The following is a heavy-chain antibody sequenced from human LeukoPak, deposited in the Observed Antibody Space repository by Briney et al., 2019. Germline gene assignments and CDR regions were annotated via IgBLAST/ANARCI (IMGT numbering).Heavy chain of an antibody. CDR2: INHSGST. CDR1: GGSISNYY. J-gene: IGHJ6*02. V-gene: IGHV4-34*01. CDR3: ARPRMRITMVRGVMRGMDV. Sequence: SETLSLTCSVSGGSISNYYWSWIRQPPGKGLEWIGEINHSGSTNYNPSLKSRVTISVDTSKNQFSLKLSSVTAADTAVYYCARPRMRITMVRGVMRGMDVWGQGTTVTVSS. D-gene: IGHD3-10*01.